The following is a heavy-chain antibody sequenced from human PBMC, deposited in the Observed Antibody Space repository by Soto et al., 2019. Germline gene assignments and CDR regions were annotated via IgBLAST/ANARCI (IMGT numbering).Heavy chain of an antibody. CDR2: IWYDGSNK. Sequence: GGSLRLSCAASGFTFSSYGMHWVRQAPGKGLEWVAVIWYDGSNKYYADSVKGRFTSSRDNSKNTLYLQMNSLRAEDTSVYYCAREGSGYDSSGYYPYYYYYYMDVWGKGTTVTVSS. J-gene: IGHJ6*03. D-gene: IGHD3-22*01. CDR3: AREGSGYDSSGYYPYYYYYYMDV. V-gene: IGHV3-33*01. CDR1: GFTFSSYG.